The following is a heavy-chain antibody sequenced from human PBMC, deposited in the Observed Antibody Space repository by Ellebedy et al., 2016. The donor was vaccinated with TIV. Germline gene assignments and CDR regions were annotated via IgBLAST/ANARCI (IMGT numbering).Heavy chain of an antibody. J-gene: IGHJ6*02. CDR3: ARGYYYGIDV. V-gene: IGHV3-74*01. CDR2: IKSDGSST. CDR1: GFTFTTYW. Sequence: GGSLRLSXAASGFTFTTYWMHWVRQAPGEGLACVSRIKSDGSSTFYADSVKGRFTISRDNAKNTLYLQMNSLRAEDTAMYFCARGYYYGIDVWGQGTTVTVSS.